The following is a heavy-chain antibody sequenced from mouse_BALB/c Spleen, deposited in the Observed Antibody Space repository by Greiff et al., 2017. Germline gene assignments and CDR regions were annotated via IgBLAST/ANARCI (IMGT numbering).Heavy chain of an antibody. D-gene: IGHD1-1*01. CDR1: GYTFTSYW. V-gene: IGHV1-7*01. J-gene: IGHJ4*01. CDR2: INPSTGYT. Sequence: QVHVKQSGAELAKPGASVKMSCKASGYTFTSYWMHWVKQRPGQGLEWIGYINPSTGYTEYNQKFKDKATLTADKSSSTAYMQLSSLTSEDSAVYYCAKGAYYGYAMDYWGQGTSVTVSS. CDR3: AKGAYYGYAMDY.